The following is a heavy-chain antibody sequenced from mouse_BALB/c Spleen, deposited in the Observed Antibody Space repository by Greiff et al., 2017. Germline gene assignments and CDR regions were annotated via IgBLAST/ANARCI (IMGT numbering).Heavy chain of an antibody. CDR3: AREIGDY. CDR2: ISYSGST. D-gene: IGHD2-14*01. J-gene: IGHJ4*01. Sequence: EVKLMESGPGLVKPSQSLSLTCTVTGYSITSDYAWNWIRQFPGNKLEWMGYISYSGSTSYNPSLKSRISITRDTSKNQFFLQLNSVTTEDTATYYCAREIGDYWGQGTSVTVSS. CDR1: GYSITSDYA. V-gene: IGHV3-2*02.